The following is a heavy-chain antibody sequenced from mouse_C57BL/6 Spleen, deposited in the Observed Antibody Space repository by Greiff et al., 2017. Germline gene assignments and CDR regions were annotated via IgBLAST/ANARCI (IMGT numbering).Heavy chain of an antibody. J-gene: IGHJ2*01. CDR2: IYPGSGNT. CDR1: GYSFTSYY. V-gene: IGHV1-66*01. D-gene: IGHD1-1*01. CDR3: ARFEKGSSRDY. Sequence: VKLMESGPELVKPGASVKISCKASGYSFTSYYIHWVKQRPGQGLEWIGWIYPGSGNTKYNEKFKGKATLTADTSSSTAYMQLSSLTSEDSAVYYCARFEKGSSRDYWGQGTTRTVSS.